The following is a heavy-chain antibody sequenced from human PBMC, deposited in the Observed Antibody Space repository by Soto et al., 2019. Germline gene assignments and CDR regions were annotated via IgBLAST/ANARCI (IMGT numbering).Heavy chain of an antibody. CDR3: ARVSYGSGITVTGFDY. V-gene: IGHV4-59*01. CDR1: GGSISSYY. J-gene: IGHJ4*02. CDR2: IYYSGST. Sequence: SETLSLTCTVSGGSISSYYWSWIRQPPGKGLEWIGYIYYSGSTNYNPSLKSRVTISVDTSKNQFSLKLSSVTAADTAVYYCARVSYGSGITVTGFDYWGQGTLVTSPQ. D-gene: IGHD3-10*01.